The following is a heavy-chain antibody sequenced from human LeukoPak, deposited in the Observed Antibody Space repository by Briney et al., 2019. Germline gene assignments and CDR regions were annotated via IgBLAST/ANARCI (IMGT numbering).Heavy chain of an antibody. CDR3: ARGGMYGYYFDY. J-gene: IGHJ4*02. D-gene: IGHD2-8*01. V-gene: IGHV3-21*01. CDR2: ISSSSSYI. Sequence: TVGSLRLSCAASGFTFSSDSMNWVRQAPEKGLEWVSSISSSSSYIYYADSVKGRFTISRDNAKNSLYLQMNSLRADDTAVYYCARGGMYGYYFDYWGQGTLVTVSS. CDR1: GFTFSSDS.